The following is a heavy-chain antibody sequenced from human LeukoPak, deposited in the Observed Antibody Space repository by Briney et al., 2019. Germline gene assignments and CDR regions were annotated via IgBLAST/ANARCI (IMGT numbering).Heavy chain of an antibody. V-gene: IGHV4-59*08. CDR3: ARWYCSNNICFHMDV. Sequence: SETLSLICTFTGGSNSSYYWSWLRQPPGKGLAGIGYVHYSGCSAYIPSLKSRVTISVDQCKNQLSLSSASVTAADTALYYCARWYCSNNICFHMDVWGKGTTVTVFS. CDR1: GGSNSSYY. CDR2: VHYSGCS. D-gene: IGHD2-8*01. J-gene: IGHJ6*03.